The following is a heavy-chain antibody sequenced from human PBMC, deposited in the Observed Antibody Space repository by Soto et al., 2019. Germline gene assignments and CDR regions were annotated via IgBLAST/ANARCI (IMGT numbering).Heavy chain of an antibody. Sequence: SQTLSLTCAISGDSVSSNSAAWNWIRQSPSRCLEWLGRTYYRSKWYNDYAVSVKSRITINPDTSKNQFSLQLNSVTPEDTAVYYCASGDLTMIGPSGWYNWYDPWGQGTLVTVSS. CDR3: ASGDLTMIGPSGWYNWYDP. CDR2: TYYRSKWYN. J-gene: IGHJ5*02. D-gene: IGHD3-22*01. CDR1: GDSVSSNSAA. V-gene: IGHV6-1*01.